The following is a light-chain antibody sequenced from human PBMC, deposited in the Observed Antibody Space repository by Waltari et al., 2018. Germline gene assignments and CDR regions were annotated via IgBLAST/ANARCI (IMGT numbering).Light chain of an antibody. Sequence: EVVMTQSPATLSVSPGERATLSCRASQSVSTNLAWYQQKPGQAPRLLIYGSSIRASGFPARFSGSGSGTDFTLTISILQSEDFAVYYCQQYDNWPRTFGQGTKVEIK. J-gene: IGKJ1*01. CDR3: QQYDNWPRT. CDR2: GSS. CDR1: QSVSTN. V-gene: IGKV3D-15*03.